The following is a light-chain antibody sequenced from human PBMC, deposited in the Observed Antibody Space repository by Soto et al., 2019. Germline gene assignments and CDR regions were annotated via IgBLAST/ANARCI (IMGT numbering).Light chain of an antibody. CDR2: EVS. V-gene: IGLV2-14*01. J-gene: IGLJ7*01. Sequence: QSVLTQPASVSGSPGQSITISCTGTSSDVGGYNYVSWYQQHPGKAPKLMIYEVSNRPSGVSNRFSGSKSGNTASLTISGLQAEDEADYYCSSYTSNSTPAVFGGGTQLTVL. CDR3: SSYTSNSTPAV. CDR1: SSDVGGYNY.